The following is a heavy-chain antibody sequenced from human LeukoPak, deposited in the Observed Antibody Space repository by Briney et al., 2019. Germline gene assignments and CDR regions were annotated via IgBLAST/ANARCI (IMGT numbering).Heavy chain of an antibody. CDR1: GFTFSSFN. J-gene: IGHJ4*02. CDR2: ISSTSSLI. CDR3: ARVPRDGYNYYFDY. V-gene: IGHV3-21*01. D-gene: IGHD5-24*01. Sequence: GGSLRLSCAASGFTFSSFNMNWVRQAPGKGLEWVSSISSTSSLIWYADSLKGRFTISRDNAKNSLYLQMDSLRAEDTAVYYCARVPRDGYNYYFDYWGQGTLVTVSS.